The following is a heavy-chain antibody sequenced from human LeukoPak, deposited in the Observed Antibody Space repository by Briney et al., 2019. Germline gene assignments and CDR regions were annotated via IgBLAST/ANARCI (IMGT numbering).Heavy chain of an antibody. CDR2: ISNDGCTK. CDR3: AKDRYCSGGSCYYDAFDI. CDR1: GFTFSSYG. Sequence: PGGSVRLSCAASGFTFSSYGMHWVRQAPGKGLEWVAVISNDGCTKRYPDSVKGRFTISRDNSKNTLYLQMNSLRAEDTAVYYCAKDRYCSGGSCYYDAFDIWGQGTMVTVSS. J-gene: IGHJ3*02. D-gene: IGHD2-15*01. V-gene: IGHV3-30*18.